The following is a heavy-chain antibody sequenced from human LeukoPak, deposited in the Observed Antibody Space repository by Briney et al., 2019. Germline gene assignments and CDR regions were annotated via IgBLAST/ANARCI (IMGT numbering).Heavy chain of an antibody. CDR2: ISGSGGST. V-gene: IGHV3-23*01. CDR1: GYTFSSYA. D-gene: IGHD3-10*01. J-gene: IGHJ4*02. CDR3: AKDPYYYGSGSYYPADY. Sequence: SCKASGYTFSSYAMSWVRQAPGKGLEWVSAISGSGGSTYYADSVKGRFTISRDNSKNTLYLQMNSLRAEDTAVYYCAKDPYYYGSGSYYPADYWGQGTLVTVSS.